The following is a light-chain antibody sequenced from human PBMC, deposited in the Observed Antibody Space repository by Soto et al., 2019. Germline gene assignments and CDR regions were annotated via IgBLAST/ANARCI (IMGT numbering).Light chain of an antibody. CDR2: ETT. Sequence: QSVLTQPASVSGSPGQSITISCTGTSSDVGPYNLVSWYQHHPGKVPQLIISETTKRPSGVSNRFSGSKSGNTASLTISGLQAEDEAHYHCSSYTGDYTLMFAGGTKLTVL. V-gene: IGLV2-23*01. CDR1: SSDVGPYNL. CDR3: SSYTGDYTLM. J-gene: IGLJ3*02.